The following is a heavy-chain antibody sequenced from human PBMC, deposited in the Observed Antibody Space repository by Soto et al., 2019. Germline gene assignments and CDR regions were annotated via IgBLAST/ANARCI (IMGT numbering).Heavy chain of an antibody. CDR1: GGSISSGGYY. CDR2: IYYSGST. J-gene: IGHJ4*02. V-gene: IGHV4-31*03. Sequence: QVQLQESGPGLVKPSQTLSLTCTVSGGSISSGGYYWSWIRQHPGKGLEWIGYIYYSGSTYYNPSLKSRVTISVDTSKNQFSLKLSSVTAADTAVYYCARDRNCSGGSCYSRFFDYWGQGTLVTVSS. D-gene: IGHD2-15*01. CDR3: ARDRNCSGGSCYSRFFDY.